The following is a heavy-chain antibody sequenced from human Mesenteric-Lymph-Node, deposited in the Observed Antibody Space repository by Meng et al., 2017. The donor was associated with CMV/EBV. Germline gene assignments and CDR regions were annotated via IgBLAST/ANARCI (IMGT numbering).Heavy chain of an antibody. CDR2: ISGSGGST. CDR1: GFTFSSYA. D-gene: IGHD3-22*01. V-gene: IGHV3-23*01. J-gene: IGHJ3*01. CDR3: ASRSKYDSSVYYYMAYDV. Sequence: GESLKISCAASGFTFSSYAMSWVRQAPGKGLEWVSAISGSGGSTYYADSVKGRFTISTDNLKNIVYLQMNNLSAEDTAVYYCASRSKYDSSVYYYMAYDVWGQGTKVTVSS.